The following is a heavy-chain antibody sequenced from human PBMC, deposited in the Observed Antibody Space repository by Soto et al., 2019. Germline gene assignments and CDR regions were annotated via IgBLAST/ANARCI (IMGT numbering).Heavy chain of an antibody. CDR1: GGSINSYY. CDR3: ARGRHWLDY. Sequence: QVQLQESGPGLVKPSETLSLTCTVSGGSINSYYWSWIRQPPGKAPEWIGYIYYSGSTNYNPSLMSRVTISVDTSKSHCSLKLSSVTAADTAVYYCARGRHWLDYWGQGTLVTVSS. V-gene: IGHV4-59*01. D-gene: IGHD6-19*01. CDR2: IYYSGST. J-gene: IGHJ4*02.